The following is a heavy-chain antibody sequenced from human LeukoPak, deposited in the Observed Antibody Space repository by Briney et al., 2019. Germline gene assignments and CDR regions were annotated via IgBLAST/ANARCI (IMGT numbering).Heavy chain of an antibody. D-gene: IGHD2-2*01. CDR3: AKDPRPYCSSTSCYPCYFDY. CDR1: GFTFSSYG. Sequence: PGGSLRLSCAASGFTFSSYGMHCVRQAPGKGLEWVAFIRYDGSNKYYADSVKGRFTISRDNSKNTLYLQMNSLRAEDTAVYYCAKDPRPYCSSTSCYPCYFDYWGQGTLVTVSS. V-gene: IGHV3-30*02. J-gene: IGHJ4*02. CDR2: IRYDGSNK.